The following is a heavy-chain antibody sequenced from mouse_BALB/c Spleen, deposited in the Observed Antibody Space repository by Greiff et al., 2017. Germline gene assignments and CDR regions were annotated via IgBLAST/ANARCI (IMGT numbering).Heavy chain of an antibody. Sequence: VQLQQSGAELVKPGASVKLSCTASGFTFTDSYMHWVKQRPEQGLEWIGRIDPANGNTKYDPKFQGKATITADTSSNTAYLQLSSLTSEDTAVYYCAIGYHSYSSSYDAMDYWGQGTSVTVSS. CDR2: IDPANGNT. D-gene: IGHD1-1*01. CDR3: AIGYHSYSSSYDAMDY. V-gene: IGHV14-3*02. J-gene: IGHJ4*01. CDR1: GFTFTDSY.